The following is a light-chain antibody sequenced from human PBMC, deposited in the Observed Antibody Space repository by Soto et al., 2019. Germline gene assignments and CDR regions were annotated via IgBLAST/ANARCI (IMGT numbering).Light chain of an antibody. CDR2: EVS. Sequence: QSVLTQPPSASGSPGQSVTISCTGTSSDVGGYNYVSWYQQHPGKAPKLVIYEVSKRPSGVPDRFSGSKSGNTASLTVSGLQADDEADYYCSSYSGTNYHYVFGTGTKVTVL. CDR3: SSYSGTNYHYV. V-gene: IGLV2-8*01. CDR1: SSDVGGYNY. J-gene: IGLJ1*01.